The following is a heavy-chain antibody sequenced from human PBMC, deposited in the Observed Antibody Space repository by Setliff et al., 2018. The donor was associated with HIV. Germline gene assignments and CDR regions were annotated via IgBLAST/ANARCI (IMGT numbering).Heavy chain of an antibody. CDR3: ARDGGYSGHQWFGDAFDI. D-gene: IGHD5-12*01. CDR1: GDIFSRYG. V-gene: IGHV1-69*13. CDR2: IIPIYGTA. Sequence: SVKVSCKASGDIFSRYGISWVRQAPGQGLEWMGGIIPIYGTANSAQKFQGRVTITADESTSTAYMELSTLRSEDTAVYFCARDGGYSGHQWFGDAFDIWGQGTMVT. J-gene: IGHJ3*02.